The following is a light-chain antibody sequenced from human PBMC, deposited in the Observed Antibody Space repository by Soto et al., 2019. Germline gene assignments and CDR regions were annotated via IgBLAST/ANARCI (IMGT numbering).Light chain of an antibody. V-gene: IGKV3-15*01. J-gene: IGKJ1*01. Sequence: EIMMSQSPATLSVSPGERSTRSCRASQSVSSNLAWYQQKPGQAPRLLIYGASTRATGIPARFSGSGSGTEFTLTFSSLQSEDFAVYYCQQYNNWPGTFGQGAKVDIK. CDR3: QQYNNWPGT. CDR2: GAS. CDR1: QSVSSN.